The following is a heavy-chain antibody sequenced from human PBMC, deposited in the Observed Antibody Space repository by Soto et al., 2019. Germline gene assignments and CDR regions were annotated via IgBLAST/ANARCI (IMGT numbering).Heavy chain of an antibody. CDR3: ARAGLSTPGDY. J-gene: IGHJ4*02. CDR1: GYTFTNYA. D-gene: IGHD2-15*01. Sequence: GASVKVSCKASGYTFTNYAIHWVRQAPGQRLEWMAWINAANGITKSSQKFQGRVTFTRDTSASTAYMELSSLESEDTALYYCARAGLSTPGDYWGQGTLVTVSS. V-gene: IGHV1-3*01. CDR2: INAANGIT.